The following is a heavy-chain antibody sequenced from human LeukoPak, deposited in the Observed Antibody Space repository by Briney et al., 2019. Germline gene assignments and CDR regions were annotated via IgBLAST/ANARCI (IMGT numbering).Heavy chain of an antibody. CDR3: AKAYCSSTSCYYYYGMDV. Sequence: GGSLRLSCAASGFTFSSYAMSWVRQAPGKGLEWVSAISGSGGSTYYADSVKGRFTISRDNSKNTLYLQMNSLGAEDTAAYYCAKAYCSSTSCYYYYGMDVWGQGTTVTVSS. D-gene: IGHD2-2*01. CDR1: GFTFSSYA. J-gene: IGHJ6*02. CDR2: ISGSGGST. V-gene: IGHV3-23*01.